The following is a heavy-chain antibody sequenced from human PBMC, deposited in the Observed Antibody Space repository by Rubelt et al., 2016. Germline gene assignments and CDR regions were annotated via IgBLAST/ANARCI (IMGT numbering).Heavy chain of an antibody. D-gene: IGHD1-1*01. CDR2: IYPGDSDT. CDR1: GYSFTTYW. J-gene: IGHJ5*02. V-gene: IGHV5-51*01. Sequence: EVQLVQSGPEVKKPGESLKISCKGSGYSFTTYWIGWVRQMPGKGLEWMGIIYPGDSDTRYSPSFLGTGTISAAKSRSTAYLQGSSLKASDTGMYYCARLERFFGPFDPWGQGSLATVSS. CDR3: ARLERFFGPFDP.